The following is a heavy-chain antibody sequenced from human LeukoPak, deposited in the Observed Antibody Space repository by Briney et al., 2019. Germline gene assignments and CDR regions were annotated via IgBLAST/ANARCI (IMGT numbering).Heavy chain of an antibody. Sequence: ASVKVSCKVSGYTLTELSMHWVRQAPGKGLEWMGGFDPEDGETIYAQRFQGRLTMTEDTSTDTAYMELSSLRAEDTAVYCCTTVYDYVWGSSRTLDYWGQGTLVTVSS. CDR1: GYTLTELS. CDR2: FDPEDGET. J-gene: IGHJ4*02. CDR3: TTVYDYVWGSSRTLDY. V-gene: IGHV1-24*01. D-gene: IGHD3-16*01.